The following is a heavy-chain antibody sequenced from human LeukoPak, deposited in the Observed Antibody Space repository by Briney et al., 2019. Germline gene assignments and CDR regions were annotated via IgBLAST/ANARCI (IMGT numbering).Heavy chain of an antibody. CDR1: GGSISSGDYY. Sequence: SETLSLTCTVSGGSISSGDYYWSWLRQPPGKGLEWIGYIYYSGSTYYNPSPKSRVTISVDTSKNQSSLKLSSVTAADTAVYYCAREDIVVVPAAARHAVWGQGTLVTVSS. D-gene: IGHD2-2*01. V-gene: IGHV4-30-4*01. CDR3: AREDIVVVPAAARHAV. CDR2: IYYSGST. J-gene: IGHJ4*02.